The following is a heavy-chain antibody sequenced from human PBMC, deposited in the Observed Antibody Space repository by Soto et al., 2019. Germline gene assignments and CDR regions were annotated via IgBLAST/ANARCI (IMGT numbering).Heavy chain of an antibody. CDR2: IRNKANSYTT. J-gene: IGHJ4*02. V-gene: IGHV3-72*01. CDR1: GFTFSDYY. Sequence: EVQLEESGGGLVQPGGSLRLSCAGSGFTFSDYYMDWVRQAPGKGLEWVARIRNKANSYTTEYAASVKGRCTISRDDSKNSVYLQMNSLKNEDTAVYYCTKREVAKASWDFWGQGTLVTVSS. CDR3: TKREVAKASWDF. D-gene: IGHD1-26*01.